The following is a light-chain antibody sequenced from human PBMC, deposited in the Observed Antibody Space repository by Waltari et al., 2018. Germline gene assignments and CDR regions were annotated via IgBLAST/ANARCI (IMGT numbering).Light chain of an antibody. CDR3: QQYNSYWT. CDR1: QSISIW. V-gene: IGKV1-5*03. J-gene: IGKJ1*01. Sequence: DIQMTQSPSTLSASVGDRVTITCRASQSISIWLAWYQQKPGKAPNLLIYKASSLESGVPSRFSGSGSGTEVTLTISSLQPDDFATYYCQQYNSYWTCGQGTKVEIK. CDR2: KAS.